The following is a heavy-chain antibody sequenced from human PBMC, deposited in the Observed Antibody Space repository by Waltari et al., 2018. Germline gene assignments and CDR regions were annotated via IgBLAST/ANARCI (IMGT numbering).Heavy chain of an antibody. J-gene: IGHJ5*02. D-gene: IGHD3-3*01. CDR1: GYIFTTYW. Sequence: EVQLVQSGAEVKKLGESQKISCKGSGYIFTTYWIGWVRQMPGKGLEWMGIIYPGDSATTYSPSFQGEVRISADKASTTAYVQWGSRKDTGTAMYYCARLTGVVDCNWFDPCGPGTLVAVSS. CDR3: ARLTGVVDCNWFDP. CDR2: IYPGDSAT. V-gene: IGHV5-51*03.